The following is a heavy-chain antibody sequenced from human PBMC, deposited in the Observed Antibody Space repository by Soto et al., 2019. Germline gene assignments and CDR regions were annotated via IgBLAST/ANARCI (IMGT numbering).Heavy chain of an antibody. D-gene: IGHD1-26*01. J-gene: IGHJ3*02. V-gene: IGHV4-39*01. CDR2: IYHSGSA. CDR3: ARWGLESGNYIGFDI. Sequence: QLQLQESGPGLVKPSETLSLTCTVSGGSISNSNYYWGWIRQPPGKGPEWIGSIYHSGSAYYNPSLKSPVTVSVETSKNQFSLKLTSVTAADTAVYYCARWGLESGNYIGFDIWGQGTVVTVSS. CDR1: GGSISNSNYY.